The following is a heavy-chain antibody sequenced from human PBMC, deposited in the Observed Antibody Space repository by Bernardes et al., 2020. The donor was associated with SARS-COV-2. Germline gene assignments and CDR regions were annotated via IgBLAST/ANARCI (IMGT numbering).Heavy chain of an antibody. CDR2: IRYDGGTK. Sequence: GGSLRLSCEASGFTFSRYDMHWVRQAPGKGLEWVAVIRYDGGTKYYADSVKGRFTVSRDNSKNTLFLQMSSLRAEDTAVYYCARDATDAITTIIMVSPPDYWGQGILVTVSS. J-gene: IGHJ4*02. CDR1: GFTFSRYD. V-gene: IGHV3-33*01. CDR3: ARDATDAITTIIMVSPPDY. D-gene: IGHD3-10*01.